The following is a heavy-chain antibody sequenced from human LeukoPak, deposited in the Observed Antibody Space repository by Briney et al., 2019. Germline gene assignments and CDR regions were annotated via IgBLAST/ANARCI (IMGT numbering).Heavy chain of an antibody. CDR3: AKSGRAKYYDFWSGSSGLAFDY. CDR1: GFTFSDYY. J-gene: IGHJ4*02. D-gene: IGHD3-3*01. Sequence: PGGSLRLSCAASGFTFSDYYMSWIRQAPGKGLEWVSYISSSGSTIYYADSVKGRFTISRDNAKNSLYLQMNSLRAEDTALYYCAKSGRAKYYDFWSGSSGLAFDYWGQGTLVTVSS. CDR2: ISSSGSTI. V-gene: IGHV3-11*01.